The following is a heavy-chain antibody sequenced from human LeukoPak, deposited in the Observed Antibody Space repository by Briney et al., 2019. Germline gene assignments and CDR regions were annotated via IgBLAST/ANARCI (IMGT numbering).Heavy chain of an antibody. V-gene: IGHV1-2*02. D-gene: IGHD6-6*01. CDR3: ARGEVRYSSSPPGRY. Sequence: GASVKVSCKASGYTFTGYYMHWVRQAPGQGLEWMGWINPNSGGTNYAQEFQGRVTMTRDTSINTAYMELSRLRSDDTAVYYCARGEVRYSSSPPGRYWGQGTLVTVSS. CDR1: GYTFTGYY. CDR2: INPNSGGT. J-gene: IGHJ4*02.